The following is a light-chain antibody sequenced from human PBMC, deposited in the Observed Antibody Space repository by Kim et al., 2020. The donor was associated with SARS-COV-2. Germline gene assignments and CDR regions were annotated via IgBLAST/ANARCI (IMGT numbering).Light chain of an antibody. CDR3: NSRDSSGHHGV. J-gene: IGLJ3*02. CDR2: GRN. V-gene: IGLV3-19*01. CDR1: SVINYF. Sequence: SSELTQDPAVSVALGQTVRIRCQGASVINYFVAWYQQKSGQAPVLVMYGRNNRASGIANRFSGSRSGDTASSIITGAQAEDEADYYCNSRDSSGHHGVFG.